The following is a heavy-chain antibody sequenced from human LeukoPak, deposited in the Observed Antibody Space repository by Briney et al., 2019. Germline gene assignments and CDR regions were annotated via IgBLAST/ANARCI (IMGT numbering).Heavy chain of an antibody. D-gene: IGHD6-19*01. Sequence: SETLSLTCTVSGGSLRTYYWSWIRQPPGKGLEWIGYIYYTGSTNYNPSLKSRATISVDASNNQFSLKLNSVTAADTAVYYCARHPSAVAGKTFDCWGQGTLVTVSS. V-gene: IGHV4-59*08. CDR2: IYYTGST. J-gene: IGHJ4*02. CDR3: ARHPSAVAGKTFDC. CDR1: GGSLRTYY.